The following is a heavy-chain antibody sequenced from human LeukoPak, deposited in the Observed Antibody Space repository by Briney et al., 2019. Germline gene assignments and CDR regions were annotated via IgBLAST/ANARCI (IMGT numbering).Heavy chain of an antibody. Sequence: PGGSLRLSCTASGFTFTKYWTTWVRQAPGKGLEWVANIKQDGSEKYYVDSVKGRFTISRDNAKNSMSLQMNSLRADDTALYYCARDMKLELPASSGYFYGMDVWGRGTTVTVSS. CDR3: ARDMKLELPASSGYFYGMDV. V-gene: IGHV3-7*01. CDR2: IKQDGSEK. J-gene: IGHJ6*02. D-gene: IGHD1-7*01. CDR1: GFTFTKYW.